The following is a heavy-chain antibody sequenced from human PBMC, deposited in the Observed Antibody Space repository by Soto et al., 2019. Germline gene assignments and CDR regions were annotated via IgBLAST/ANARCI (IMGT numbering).Heavy chain of an antibody. CDR2: IIPIFGTA. CDR1: GGTFSSYA. Sequence: SVKVSGKASGGTFSSYAISWVRQAPGQGLEWRGGIIPIFGTANYAQKSQGRVTISADESTSTAYMELSSLRSEDTAVYYCARDPDYYDSSGSVWGQGTTVTVS. J-gene: IGHJ6*02. D-gene: IGHD3-22*01. V-gene: IGHV1-69*13. CDR3: ARDPDYYDSSGSV.